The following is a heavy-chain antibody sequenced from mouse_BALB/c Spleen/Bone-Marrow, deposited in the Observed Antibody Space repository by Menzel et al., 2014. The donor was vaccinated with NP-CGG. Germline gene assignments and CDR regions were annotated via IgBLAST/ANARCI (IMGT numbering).Heavy chain of an antibody. Sequence: VQLQQSGTVLARPGASVKMSCKASGYTFTSYWMHWVKQRPGQGLEWIGTIYPGNSDTSYNQKFKGKAKLTAVTSTSTAYMELSSLTNEDSAVYYGTRVITTGSAWFAYWGQGTLVTVS. V-gene: IGHV1-5*01. CDR3: TRVITTGSAWFAY. J-gene: IGHJ3*01. CDR2: IYPGNSDT. CDR1: GYTFTSYW. D-gene: IGHD2-4*01.